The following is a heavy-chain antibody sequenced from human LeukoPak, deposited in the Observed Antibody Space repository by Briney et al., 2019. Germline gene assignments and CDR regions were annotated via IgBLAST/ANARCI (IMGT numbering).Heavy chain of an antibody. J-gene: IGHJ4*02. CDR3: ATRGATEFDY. V-gene: IGHV3-30*02. CDR2: IRYDGSNK. D-gene: IGHD1-26*01. CDR1: GFTFSSYG. Sequence: GGSLRLSCAASGFTFSSYGMHWVRQAPGKGLEWVAFIRYDGSNKYYADSVKGRFTISRDNSKNTLYLQMNSLRAEDTAVYYCATRGATEFDYWGQGTLVTVSS.